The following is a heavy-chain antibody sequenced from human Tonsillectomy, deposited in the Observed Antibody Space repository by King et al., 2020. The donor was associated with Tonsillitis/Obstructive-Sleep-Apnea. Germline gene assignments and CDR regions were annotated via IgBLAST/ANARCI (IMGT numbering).Heavy chain of an antibody. CDR3: AKDRGVGGTYGYGTFDI. CDR2: IGVSGGGVH. CDR1: GFTLSTYA. Sequence: QLVQSGGDLVQPGGSLRLSCAASGFTLSTYAMSCLRQAPGKGLEWGSAIGVSGGGVHMHYADSVQGRCTCSRDISKNTLYLEMNNLRVEDTAVYYCAKDRGVGGTYGYGTFDIWGQGAMVTVSS. J-gene: IGHJ3*02. D-gene: IGHD1-26*01. V-gene: IGHV3-23*04.